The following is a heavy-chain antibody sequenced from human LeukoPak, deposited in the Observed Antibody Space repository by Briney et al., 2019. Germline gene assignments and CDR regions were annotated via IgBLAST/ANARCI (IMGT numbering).Heavy chain of an antibody. J-gene: IGHJ4*02. CDR2: ISYDGTNK. CDR3: ARDSPYFDY. Sequence: GGSLRLSCAASGFTFSSYAMYWVRQAPGKGLEWVAVISYDGTNKYYADSVKGRFTISRDNSKNTLYLQMNSLRAEDTAVYYCARDSPYFDYWGQGTLVTVSS. V-gene: IGHV3-30-3*01. CDR1: GFTFSSYA.